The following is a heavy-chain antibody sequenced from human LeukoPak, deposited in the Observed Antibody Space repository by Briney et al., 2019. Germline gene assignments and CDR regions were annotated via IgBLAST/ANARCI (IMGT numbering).Heavy chain of an antibody. CDR2: IKKDGSEK. CDR1: GFTFSSYW. J-gene: IGHJ4*02. CDR3: ARDMGVRFLEWSTGDFDY. D-gene: IGHD3-3*01. V-gene: IGHV3-7*01. Sequence: GGSLRLSCAASGFTFSSYWMSWVRQAPGKGLEWVANIKKDGSEKYYVDSVKGRFTISRDNAKTSLYLQMNSLRAEDTAVYYCARDMGVRFLEWSTGDFDYWGQGTLVTVSS.